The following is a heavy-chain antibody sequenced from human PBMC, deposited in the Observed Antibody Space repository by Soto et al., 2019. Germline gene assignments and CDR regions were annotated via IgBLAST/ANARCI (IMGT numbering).Heavy chain of an antibody. D-gene: IGHD3-22*01. CDR2: IYTSGST. CDR1: DGSISSYY. CDR3: ARVGSDDSSGYYPNDAFDI. J-gene: IGHJ3*02. Sequence: PSETLSLTCTVSDGSISSYYWSWIRQPAGKGLEWIGRIYTSGSTNYNPSLKSRVTMSVDTSKNQFSLKLSSVTAADTAVYYCARVGSDDSSGYYPNDAFDIWGQGTMVTVSS. V-gene: IGHV4-4*07.